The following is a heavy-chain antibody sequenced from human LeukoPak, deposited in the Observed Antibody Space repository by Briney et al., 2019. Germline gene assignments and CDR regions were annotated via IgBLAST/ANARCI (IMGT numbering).Heavy chain of an antibody. D-gene: IGHD3-9*01. V-gene: IGHV1-2*04. CDR3: ARAVELRYFDWLSTADAFDI. CDR1: GYTFTGYY. J-gene: IGHJ3*02. CDR2: INPNSGGT. Sequence: EASVKVSCKASGYTFTGYYMHWVRQAPGQGLEWMGWINPNSGGTNYAQKFQGWVTMTRDTSISTAYMELSRLRSDDTAVYYCARAVELRYFDWLSTADAFDIWGQGTMVTVSS.